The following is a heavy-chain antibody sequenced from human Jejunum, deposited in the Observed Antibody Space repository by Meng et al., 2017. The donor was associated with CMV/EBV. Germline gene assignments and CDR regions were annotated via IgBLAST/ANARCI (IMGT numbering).Heavy chain of an antibody. CDR3: ARDFWQQGYYYGMDV. CDR2: IYSGGSP. V-gene: IGHV3-53*01. CDR1: GFPVSSSY. D-gene: IGHD3-3*01. Sequence: SGFPVSSSYMNWVRQAPEKGLEWVSIIYSGGSPYYADSVKGRFTISRDTSKNTLYLHMNSLRADDTAIYYCARDFWQQGYYYGMDVWGQGTTVTVSS. J-gene: IGHJ6*02.